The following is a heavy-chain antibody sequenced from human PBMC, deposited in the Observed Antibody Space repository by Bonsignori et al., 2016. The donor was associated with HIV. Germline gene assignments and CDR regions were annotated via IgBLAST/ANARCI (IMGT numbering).Heavy chain of an antibody. CDR2: ISSSSSYR. CDR3: AREYYDSSGYSFDY. J-gene: IGHJ4*02. CDR1: GFTFSSYT. Sequence: GGSLRLSCAASGFTFSSYTMNWVRQAPGKGLEWVSSISSSSSYRLYADSVKGRFTISRDNAKNSLYLQMNSLRAEDTAVYYCAREYYDSSGYSFDYWGRGNPGHRLL. D-gene: IGHD3-22*01. V-gene: IGHV3-21*01.